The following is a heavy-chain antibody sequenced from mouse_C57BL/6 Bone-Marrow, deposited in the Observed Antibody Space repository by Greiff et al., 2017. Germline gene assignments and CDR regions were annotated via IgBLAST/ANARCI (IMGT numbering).Heavy chain of an antibody. Sequence: EVQLQQSGAELVRPGASVKLSCTASGFNIKDDYMHWVKQRPEQGLEWIGWIDPENGDTEYASKFQGKATITADTSSNTAYLQLSSLTSEDTAVYYCTTYYGNSAWFAYWCQGTLVTVSA. J-gene: IGHJ3*01. V-gene: IGHV14-4*01. D-gene: IGHD2-1*01. CDR3: TTYYGNSAWFAY. CDR2: IDPENGDT. CDR1: GFNIKDDY.